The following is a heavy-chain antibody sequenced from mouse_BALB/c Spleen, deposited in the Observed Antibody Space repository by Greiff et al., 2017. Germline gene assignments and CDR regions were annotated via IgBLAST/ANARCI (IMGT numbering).Heavy chain of an antibody. CDR2: IYPGNVNT. CDR3: ARFGGNLDY. J-gene: IGHJ2*01. D-gene: IGHD1-1*02. Sequence: VQLQQSGPELVKPGASVRISCKASGYTFTSYYIHWVKQRPGQGLEWIGWIYPGNVNTKYNEKFKGKATLTADKSSSTAYMQLSSLTSEDSAVYFCARFGGNLDYWGQGTTLTVSS. CDR1: GYTFTSYY. V-gene: IGHV1S56*01.